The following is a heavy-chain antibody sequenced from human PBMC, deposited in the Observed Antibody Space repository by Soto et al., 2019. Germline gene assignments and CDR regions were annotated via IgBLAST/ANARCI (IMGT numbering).Heavy chain of an antibody. CDR2: IYYNGNT. Sequence: KPSETLSLTCTVSADSFSKYYWTWIRQPPGKGLEWIGYIYYNGNTNYNPSLKRRVTISVDTPKKEISLKLSSVTAADTAVYYCASVTFGGVVLAHWGQGTLVTVSS. D-gene: IGHD3-16*01. J-gene: IGHJ4*02. CDR3: ASVTFGGVVLAH. CDR1: ADSFSKYY. V-gene: IGHV4-59*01.